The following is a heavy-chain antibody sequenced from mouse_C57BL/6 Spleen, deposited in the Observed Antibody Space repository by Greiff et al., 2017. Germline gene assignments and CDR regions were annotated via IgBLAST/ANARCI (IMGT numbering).Heavy chain of an antibody. J-gene: IGHJ3*01. CDR3: ARSGYSNLGTY. D-gene: IGHD2-5*01. V-gene: IGHV1-61*01. Sequence: QVQLQQPGAELVRPGSSVKLSCKASGYTFTSYCMDWVKQRPGQGLEWIGNIYPSDSETHYNQKFKDKATLTVDKSSSTAYMQLSSLTSEDSAVYYCARSGYSNLGTYWGQGTLVTVSA. CDR2: IYPSDSET. CDR1: GYTFTSYC.